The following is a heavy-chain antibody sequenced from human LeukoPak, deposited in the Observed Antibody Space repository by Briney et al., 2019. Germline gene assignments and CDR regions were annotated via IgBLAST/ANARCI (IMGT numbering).Heavy chain of an antibody. CDR2: IYYSGST. Sequence: SETLSLTCTVSGGSISSYYWGWIRQPPGKGLEWIGYIYYSGSTNYNPSLKSRVTISVDTSKNQFSLKLRSVTAADTAVYYCTRGQKYISGYTVTELGSGYFDYWGQGTLVTVSS. J-gene: IGHJ4*02. CDR1: GGSISSYY. D-gene: IGHD5-18*01. CDR3: TRGQKYISGYTVTELGSGYFDY. V-gene: IGHV4-59*01.